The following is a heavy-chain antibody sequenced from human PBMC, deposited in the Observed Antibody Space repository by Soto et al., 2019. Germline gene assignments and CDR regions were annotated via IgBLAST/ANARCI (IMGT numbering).Heavy chain of an antibody. CDR2: ISSTNSTK. CDR3: ARDLGYCVSPSCYLVDP. CDR1: GFTFSGYN. V-gene: IGHV3-48*02. Sequence: GGSLRLSCAASGFTFSGYNMNWVRQAPGKGLEWVSYISSTNSTKYYADSVKGRFTISRDNPKNSLYLQMNSLRDEDTAVYYCARDLGYCVSPSCYLVDPWGQGTLVTVSS. J-gene: IGHJ5*02. D-gene: IGHD2-2*03.